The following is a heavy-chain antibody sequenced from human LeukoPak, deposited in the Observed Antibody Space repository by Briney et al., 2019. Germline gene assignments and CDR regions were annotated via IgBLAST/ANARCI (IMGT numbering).Heavy chain of an antibody. J-gene: IGHJ5*02. CDR1: GGSSIGYY. D-gene: IGHD1-20*01. CDR2: IYHSGGT. CDR3: ARRITINSGFDH. Sequence: SETLSLTCTVSGGSSIGYYWNWIRQPPGKGLEWIGYIYHSGGTNYNPSLKSRLTISIDTSKNQISLNLTSVSVADTAVYYCARRITINSGFDHWGQGALVTVSS. V-gene: IGHV4-59*08.